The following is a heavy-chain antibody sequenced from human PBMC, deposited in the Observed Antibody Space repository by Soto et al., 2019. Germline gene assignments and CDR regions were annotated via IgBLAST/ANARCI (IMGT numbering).Heavy chain of an antibody. V-gene: IGHV2-5*01. J-gene: IGHJ4*02. CDR2: IYWNDDK. CDR1: GFSVTTSGMG. D-gene: IGHD6-19*01. CDR3: AHNGGVAVDYFDY. Sequence: QITLKESGHTLVKRTQTLTLTCTFSGFSVTTSGMGVGWIRQPPGKALEWLALIYWNDDKRYSPSLKNRLTITQDTSKHQVVLTITNINPVDTATYYCAHNGGVAVDYFDYWGQRTLVTVSS.